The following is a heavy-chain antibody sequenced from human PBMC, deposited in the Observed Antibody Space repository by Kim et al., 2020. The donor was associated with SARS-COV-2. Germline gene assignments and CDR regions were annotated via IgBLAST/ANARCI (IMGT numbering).Heavy chain of an antibody. CDR3: TTDDLGIVGATVGDVTAN. CDR2: IKSKTDGGTT. D-gene: IGHD1-26*01. V-gene: IGHV3-15*01. Sequence: GGSLRLSCAASGFTFSNAWMSWVRQAPGKGLEWVGRIKSKTDGGTTDYAAPVKGRFTISRDDSKNTLYLQMNSLKTEDTAVYYCTTDDLGIVGATVGDVTANGGQETLATFS. J-gene: IGHJ4*02. CDR1: GFTFSNAW.